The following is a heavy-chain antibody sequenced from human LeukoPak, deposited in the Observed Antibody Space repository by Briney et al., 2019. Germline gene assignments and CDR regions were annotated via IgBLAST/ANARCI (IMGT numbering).Heavy chain of an antibody. CDR3: VRRDYGDAAYFQH. CDR2: IYHSGST. J-gene: IGHJ1*01. V-gene: IGHV4-4*02. Sequence: SETLSLTCVVSGDSISSSNWWSWVRPPPGKGLEWIGEIYHSGSTNYNPSLKSRVTISVDKSKNQFSLKLSSVTAADTAVYYCVRRDYGDAAYFQHWGQGTLVTVSS. D-gene: IGHD4-17*01. CDR1: GDSISSSNW.